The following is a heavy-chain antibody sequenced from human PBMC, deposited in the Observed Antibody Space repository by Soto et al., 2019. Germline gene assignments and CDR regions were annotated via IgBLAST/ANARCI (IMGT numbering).Heavy chain of an antibody. Sequence: QVQLQQWGAGLLKPSETLSLTCAVYGGSFSGYYWSWIRQPPGKGLEWIGEINHSGSTNYNPSLKSRVTISVDTSKNQFSLKLSSVTAADTAVYYCARGPVVPAATYYYYYMDVWGKGTTVTVSS. CDR1: GGSFSGYY. J-gene: IGHJ6*03. D-gene: IGHD2-2*01. CDR3: ARGPVVPAATYYYYYMDV. V-gene: IGHV4-34*01. CDR2: INHSGST.